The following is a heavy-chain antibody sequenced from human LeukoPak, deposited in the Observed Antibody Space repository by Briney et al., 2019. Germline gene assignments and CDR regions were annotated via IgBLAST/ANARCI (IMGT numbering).Heavy chain of an antibody. V-gene: IGHV3-66*02. J-gene: IGHJ4*02. CDR3: AIGGSGDYDDY. D-gene: IGHD3-16*01. CDR2: IYSGGST. CDR1: GFTVSSNY. Sequence: PGGSLRLSCAASGFTVSSNYMSWVRQAPGKGLEWVSVIYSGGSTYNADSVKGRFTISRDNSKNTLYLQMNSLRAEDTAVYYCAIGGSGDYDDYWGQGTLVTVSS.